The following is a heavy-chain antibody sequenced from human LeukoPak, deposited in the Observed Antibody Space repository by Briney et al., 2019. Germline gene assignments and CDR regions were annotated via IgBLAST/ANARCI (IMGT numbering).Heavy chain of an antibody. V-gene: IGHV1-2*02. CDR1: GYTFTGCY. Sequence: ASVKVSCKASGYTFTGCYMHWVRQAPGQGLEWMGWINPNSGGTNYAQKFQGRVTMTRDTSISTAYMELSRLRSDDTAVYYCAREGYSSSWPTYNWFDPWGQGTLVTVSS. J-gene: IGHJ5*02. CDR2: INPNSGGT. D-gene: IGHD6-13*01. CDR3: AREGYSSSWPTYNWFDP.